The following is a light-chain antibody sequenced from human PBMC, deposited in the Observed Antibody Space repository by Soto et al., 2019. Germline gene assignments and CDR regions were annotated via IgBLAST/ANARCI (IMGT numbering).Light chain of an antibody. CDR3: QEYNNWSYT. Sequence: EIVMTQSPATLSVSPGERATLSCRASQSISSNLAWYQQKPGQAPRLVIYGASTRATGIPARFSGSGSGTDFTLTISGLQSEDFAVYFCQEYNNWSYTFGQGTKVDIK. V-gene: IGKV3-15*01. J-gene: IGKJ2*01. CDR1: QSISSN. CDR2: GAS.